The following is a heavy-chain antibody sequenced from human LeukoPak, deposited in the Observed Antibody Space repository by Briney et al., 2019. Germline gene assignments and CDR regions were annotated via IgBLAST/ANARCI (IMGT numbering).Heavy chain of an antibody. V-gene: IGHV3-30*18. CDR3: AKDPCSGGSCYSFDY. D-gene: IGHD2-15*01. CDR2: ISYDGSNK. CDR1: GFTFSSYG. Sequence: GGSLRLSCAASGFTFSSYGMHWVRQAPGKGLEWVAVISYDGSNKYYADSVKGRFTISRDNSKNTLYLQVNSLRAEDTAVYYCAKDPCSGGSCYSFDYWGQGTLVTVSS. J-gene: IGHJ4*02.